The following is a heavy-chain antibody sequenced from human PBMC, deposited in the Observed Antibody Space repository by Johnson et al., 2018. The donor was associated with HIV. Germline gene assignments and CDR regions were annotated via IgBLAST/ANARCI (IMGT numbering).Heavy chain of an antibody. V-gene: IGHV3-11*04. J-gene: IGHJ3*02. CDR3: ARVSNHAFDS. CDR1: GFTFSYYY. CDR2: ISSSGSTI. Sequence: QMQLVESGGGVVRPGGSLRLSFAASGFTFSYYYMSWIRQAPGKGLEWVSYISSSGSTIYYADSVKGRFIISRDNAKNALYLQLNSLRAEDTAVYYCARVSNHAFDSWGQGTMVTVSS.